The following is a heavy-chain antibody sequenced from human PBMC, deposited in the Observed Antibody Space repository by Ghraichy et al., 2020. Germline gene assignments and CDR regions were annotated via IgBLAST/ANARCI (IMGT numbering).Heavy chain of an antibody. V-gene: IGHV1-24*01. J-gene: IGHJ4*01. CDR2: FDPEDGET. D-gene: IGHD3-22*01. CDR3: ATGLHYYDSSGYYYGRSSFDY. CDR1: GYTLTELS. Sequence: ASVKVSCKVSGYTLTELSMHWVRQAPGKGLEWMGGFDPEDGETIYAQKFQGRVTMTEDTSTDTAYMELSSLRSEDTAVYYCATGLHYYDSSGYYYGRSSFDYWGQEPWSPSPQ.